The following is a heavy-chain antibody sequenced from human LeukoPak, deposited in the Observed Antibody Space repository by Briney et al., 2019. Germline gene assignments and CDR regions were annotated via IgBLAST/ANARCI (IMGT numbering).Heavy chain of an antibody. CDR3: AKTYYYGSGTYIDS. Sequence: GGSLRLSCAASGFTFSSYGMHWVRQAPGKGLEWVAFIRYDGSNKYYADSVKGRFTISRDNSKNTLYLQMNSLRAEDTAVYYCAKTYYYGSGTYIDSWGQGTLVAVSS. CDR1: GFTFSSYG. CDR2: IRYDGSNK. J-gene: IGHJ5*01. D-gene: IGHD3-10*01. V-gene: IGHV3-30*02.